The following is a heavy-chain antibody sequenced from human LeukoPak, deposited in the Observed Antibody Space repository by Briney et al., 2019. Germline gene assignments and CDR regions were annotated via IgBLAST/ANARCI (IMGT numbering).Heavy chain of an antibody. Sequence: SETLSLTCTVSGDSISSTTYNWGWIRQPPGKGLEWIGSIYYTGIPYYNPSRKSRVTMSVDTSENQFSLNLNTVTAADTAVYYCARGFRYCSGGSCYPGANWFDPWGQGTLVTVSS. V-gene: IGHV4-39*01. D-gene: IGHD2-15*01. CDR2: IYYTGIP. CDR1: GDSISSTTYN. CDR3: ARGFRYCSGGSCYPGANWFDP. J-gene: IGHJ5*02.